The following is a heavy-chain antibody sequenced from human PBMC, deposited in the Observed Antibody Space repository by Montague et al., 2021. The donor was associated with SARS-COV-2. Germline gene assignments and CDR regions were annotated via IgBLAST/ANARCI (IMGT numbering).Heavy chain of an antibody. V-gene: IGHV4-39*01. CDR2: VHYTGTT. D-gene: IGHD1-1*01. CDR3: ARHRANAGSFDI. CDR1: GGSITVSRYD. J-gene: IGHJ3*02. Sequence: SETLSLTCTVSGGSITVSRYDWGWIRQPPGKGLEWIGSVHYTGTTSYNASLKSRLTISVDTSGNQFSLKMTSVTASDTAVYYCARHRANAGSFDIWGQGTMVTVSS.